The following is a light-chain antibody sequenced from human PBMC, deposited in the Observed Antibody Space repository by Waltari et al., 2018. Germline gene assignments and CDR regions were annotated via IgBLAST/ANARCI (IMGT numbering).Light chain of an antibody. CDR3: LQHHTYPWT. Sequence: DIQMNQSPSSLSASVGDRVTFTCRASQDIRNDLGWYQQKPGKPPKRLIYTASTLQSGVPSRFSGTGSGTEFTLTISSLQPEDFATYYCLQHHTYPWTFGQGTKVEIK. CDR1: QDIRND. V-gene: IGKV1-17*01. J-gene: IGKJ1*01. CDR2: TAS.